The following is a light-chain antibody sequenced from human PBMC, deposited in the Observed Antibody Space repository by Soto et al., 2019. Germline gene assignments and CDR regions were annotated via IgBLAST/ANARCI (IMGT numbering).Light chain of an antibody. Sequence: QSALTQPPSASGSPGQSVTISCTGTSSDIGGYDYVSWYQQHPGKAPKLIIYEVSKRPSGVPDRFSGSKSGNTASLTVSGLQAEDEAGYYCSSYAGSNNLVFAGGTKVTVL. CDR2: EVS. V-gene: IGLV2-8*01. J-gene: IGLJ3*02. CDR3: SSYAGSNNLV. CDR1: SSDIGGYDY.